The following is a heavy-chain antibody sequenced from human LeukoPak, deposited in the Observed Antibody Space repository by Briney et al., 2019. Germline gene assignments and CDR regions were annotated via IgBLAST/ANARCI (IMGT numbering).Heavy chain of an antibody. CDR2: INPSGGST. CDR3: AGGYSSSWYYRDG. D-gene: IGHD6-13*01. Sequence: ASVKLSCKASGYTFTSYYMHWVRQAPGQGLEWMGIINPSGGSTSYAQKFQGRVTMTRDMSTSTVYKELSSLRSEDTAVYYCAGGYSSSWYYRDGWGKGTTVTVCS. V-gene: IGHV1-46*01. CDR1: GYTFTSYY. J-gene: IGHJ6*03.